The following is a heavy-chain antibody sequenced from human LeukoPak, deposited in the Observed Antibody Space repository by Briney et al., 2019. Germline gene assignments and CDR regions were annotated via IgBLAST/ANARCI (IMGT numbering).Heavy chain of an antibody. J-gene: IGHJ4*02. CDR1: GGSISSYY. D-gene: IGHD3-22*01. Sequence: SETLSLTCTVSGGSISSYYWSWIRQPPGKGLEWIGYIYYSGSTNYNPSLKSRVTISVDTSKNQFSLKLSSVTAADTAVYYCARAGYYYDSSGYDSFDYWGQGTLVTVSS. CDR2: IYYSGST. V-gene: IGHV4-59*01. CDR3: ARAGYYYDSSGYDSFDY.